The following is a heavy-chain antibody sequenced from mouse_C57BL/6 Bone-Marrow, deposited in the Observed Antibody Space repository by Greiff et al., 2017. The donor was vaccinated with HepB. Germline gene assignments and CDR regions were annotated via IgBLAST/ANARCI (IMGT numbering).Heavy chain of an antibody. D-gene: IGHD1-3*01. Sequence: VQLQQSGAELARPGASVKLSCMASGYTFTSYGISWVKQRTGQGLEWIGEIYPRSGNTYYNETCKGKGTLNADKSSSTAYMELRSLTSEDSAVYFYERKAQFGYWGQDTTHTVSS. CDR1: GYTFTSYG. V-gene: IGHV1-81*01. CDR2: IYPRSGNT. CDR3: ERKAQFGY. J-gene: IGHJ2*01.